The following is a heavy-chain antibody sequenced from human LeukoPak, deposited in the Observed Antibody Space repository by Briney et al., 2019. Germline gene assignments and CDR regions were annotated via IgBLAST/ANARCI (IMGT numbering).Heavy chain of an antibody. J-gene: IGHJ6*03. D-gene: IGHD2-21*02. CDR1: GGSISSYY. V-gene: IGHV4-4*07. Sequence: PSETLSLTCTVSGGSISSYYWTWIRQPAGKGLEWIGRIYTSGSTNYNPSLKSRVTMSVDTSKNQFSLKLSSVTAADTAVYYCARVVTDRYYYYYYMDVWGKGTTVTISS. CDR2: IYTSGST. CDR3: ARVVTDRYYYYYYMDV.